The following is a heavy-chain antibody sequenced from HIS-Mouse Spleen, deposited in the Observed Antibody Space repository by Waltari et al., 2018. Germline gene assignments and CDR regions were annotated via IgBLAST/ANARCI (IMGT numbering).Heavy chain of an antibody. CDR2: INQSGLT. CDR3: ARGRSPATVTIGYYFDY. CDR1: GGSFSGYY. V-gene: IGHV4-34*01. D-gene: IGHD4-17*01. J-gene: IGHJ4*02. Sequence: QVQLQQWGAGLLKPSETLSLTCAVYGGSFSGYYWSWIRQPPGKGLEWIGEINQSGLTNYNPSLKSRVTISVDTSKNQFSLKLSSVTAADTAVYYCARGRSPATVTIGYYFDYWGQGTLVTVSS.